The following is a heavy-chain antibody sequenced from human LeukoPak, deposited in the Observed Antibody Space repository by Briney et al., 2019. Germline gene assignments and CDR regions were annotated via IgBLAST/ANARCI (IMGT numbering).Heavy chain of an antibody. D-gene: IGHD3-3*01. CDR3: ARQYYDFWSGSAPHWFDP. J-gene: IGHJ5*02. Sequence: SETLSLTCAVYGGSFSGYYWSWIRQPPGKGLEWIGSIYYSGSTYYNPSLKSRVTISVDTSKNQFSLKLSSVTAADTAVYYCARQYYDFWSGSAPHWFDPWGQGTLVTVSS. V-gene: IGHV4-34*01. CDR1: GGSFSGYY. CDR2: IYYSGST.